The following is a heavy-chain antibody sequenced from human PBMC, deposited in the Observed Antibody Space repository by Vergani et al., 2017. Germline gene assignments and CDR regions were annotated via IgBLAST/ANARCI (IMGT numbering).Heavy chain of an antibody. J-gene: IGHJ6*02. V-gene: IGHV3-9*01. CDR1: GFTFDDYA. Sequence: EVQLVESGGGLVQPGRSLRLSCAASGFTFDDYAMHWVRQAPGKGLEWVSGISWNSGSIGYADSVKGRFTISRDNAKNSLYLQMNSLRAEDTALYYCAKASSYGDYGYYYYGMDVWGQGTTVTVSS. CDR3: AKASSYGDYGYYYYGMDV. D-gene: IGHD4-17*01. CDR2: ISWNSGSI.